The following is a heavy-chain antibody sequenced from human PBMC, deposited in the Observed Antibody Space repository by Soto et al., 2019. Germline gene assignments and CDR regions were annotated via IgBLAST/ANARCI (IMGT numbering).Heavy chain of an antibody. CDR3: VRSGDNYNLLDY. J-gene: IGHJ4*02. D-gene: IGHD1-1*01. CDR2: IDPSNEIT. Sequence: GASTKVPCQNAGDTFSAYYVHWARLSPGRGFQWLGWIDPSNEITTFSQFCQGRVTMTRDTSSNTVHMELNRPTSDDTGIYYCVRSGDNYNLLDYWGQGTPVTVSS. CDR1: GDTFSAYY. V-gene: IGHV1-2*02.